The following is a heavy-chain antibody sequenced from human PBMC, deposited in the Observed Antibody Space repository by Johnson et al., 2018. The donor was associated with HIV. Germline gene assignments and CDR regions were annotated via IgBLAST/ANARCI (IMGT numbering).Heavy chain of an antibody. Sequence: QVQLVESGGGVVQPGRSLRLSCVGSGFTFSSYDMHWVRQAPGKGMDWVALISYDGSNKYYADSVKGRFTISRDNAKNSLYLQMNSLRAEDTAVYYCATGRASVWGQGTMVTVSS. CDR2: ISYDGSNK. V-gene: IGHV3-30*03. CDR1: GFTFSSYD. CDR3: ATGRASV. J-gene: IGHJ3*01.